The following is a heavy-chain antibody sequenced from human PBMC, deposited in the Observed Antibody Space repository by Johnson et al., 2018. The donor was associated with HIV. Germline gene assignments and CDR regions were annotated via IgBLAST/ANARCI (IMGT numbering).Heavy chain of an antibody. J-gene: IGHJ3*02. Sequence: QVQLVESGGGVVQPGGSLRLSCAASGFTFSSYGMHWVRQAPGKGLEWVAFIRYDGSNKYYADSVQGRFHISRDNSKNTLYLQMNSLRAEDTAVYYCAKVSGYYDSLSAGWAFDIWGQGTMVTVSS. CDR2: IRYDGSNK. CDR1: GFTFSSYG. V-gene: IGHV3-30*02. D-gene: IGHD3-22*01. CDR3: AKVSGYYDSLSAGWAFDI.